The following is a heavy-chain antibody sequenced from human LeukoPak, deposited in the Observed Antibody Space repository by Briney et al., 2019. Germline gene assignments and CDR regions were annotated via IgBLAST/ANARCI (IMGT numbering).Heavy chain of an antibody. D-gene: IGHD5/OR15-5a*01. Sequence: GGSLRLSCAASGFAVSTKYMTWVRQAPGKGLECVSLMYSDANTYYADSVKGRFTISRDNSRNTLYLQMNSLRAEDTAVYYCATSGGVYSRDAFDVWGQGAMVTVSS. CDR1: GFAVSTKY. CDR2: MYSDANT. J-gene: IGHJ3*01. CDR3: ATSGGVYSRDAFDV. V-gene: IGHV3-66*01.